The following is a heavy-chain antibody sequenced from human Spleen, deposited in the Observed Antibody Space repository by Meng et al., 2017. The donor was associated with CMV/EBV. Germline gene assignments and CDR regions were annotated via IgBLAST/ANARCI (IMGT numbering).Heavy chain of an antibody. CDR2: LWSDGVKR. D-gene: IGHD6-6*01. CDR1: GFTFSSYA. J-gene: IGHJ6*02. Sequence: GGSLRLSCAASGFTFSSYAMHWVRQAPGKGLEWVAVLWSDGVKRYYGDSVKGRFTISRDNSKKTVYLQMNSLRAEDTAVYYCAKDFAALATYYYGMDVWGQGTTVTVSS. CDR3: AKDFAALATYYYGMDV. V-gene: IGHV3-33*06.